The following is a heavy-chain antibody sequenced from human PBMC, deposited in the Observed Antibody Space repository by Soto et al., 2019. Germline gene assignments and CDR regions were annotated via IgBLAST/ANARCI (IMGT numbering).Heavy chain of an antibody. V-gene: IGHV1-2*02. CDR2: IGPESGAT. CDR3: GRGRSGQIVVFY. D-gene: IGHD1-26*01. J-gene: IGHJ4*02. CDR1: GYSFTGHY. Sequence: VASVKVSCKASGYSFTGHYIHWLRQAPEQGPEWMGEIGPESGATRYAQKFQGRVTMTMDTSITTVYMELNNLRPDDTAIYYCGRGRSGQIVVFYWGQGTPVTVSS.